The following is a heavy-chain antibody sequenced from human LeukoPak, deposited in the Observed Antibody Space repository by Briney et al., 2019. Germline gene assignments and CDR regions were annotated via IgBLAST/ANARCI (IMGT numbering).Heavy chain of an antibody. CDR1: GYTFINYS. J-gene: IGHJ3*02. Sequence: ASVKVSCKASGYTFINYSLTSVRQAPGQGFQWMGWISAYTGSTNYAQKFQGRVTMPTDPSTSTAYMELRSLTSNDTAVYYCARTVGATGAFDIWGQGTMVIVSS. CDR2: ISAYTGST. V-gene: IGHV1-18*01. CDR3: ARTVGATGAFDI. D-gene: IGHD1-26*01.